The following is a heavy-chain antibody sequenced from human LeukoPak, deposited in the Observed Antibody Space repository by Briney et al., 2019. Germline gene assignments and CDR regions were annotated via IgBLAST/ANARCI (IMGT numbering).Heavy chain of an antibody. V-gene: IGHV4-39*07. CDR3: ARMGATPSDY. J-gene: IGHJ4*02. CDR1: GGSISSSSYY. Sequence: PSETLSLTCTVSGGSISSSSYYWGWIRQPPGKGLEWIGSLYYSGSTYYNPSLKSRVTISVDTSKNQFSLKLSSVTAADTAVYYCARMGATPSDYWGQGTLVTVSS. CDR2: LYYSGST. D-gene: IGHD1-26*01.